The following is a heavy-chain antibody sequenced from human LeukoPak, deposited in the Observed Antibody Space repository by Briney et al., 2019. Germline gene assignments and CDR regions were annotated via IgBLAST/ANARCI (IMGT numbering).Heavy chain of an antibody. J-gene: IGHJ4*02. CDR3: ARGNFFWSGYSDY. Sequence: SETLSLTCAVYGGSFSGYYWSWIRQPPGKGLEWIGEINHSGSTNYNPSLKSRVTISVDTSKNQFSLKLSSVTAADTAVYYCARGNFFWSGYSDYWGQGTLVTVSS. CDR2: INHSGST. V-gene: IGHV4-34*01. CDR1: GGSFSGYY. D-gene: IGHD3-3*01.